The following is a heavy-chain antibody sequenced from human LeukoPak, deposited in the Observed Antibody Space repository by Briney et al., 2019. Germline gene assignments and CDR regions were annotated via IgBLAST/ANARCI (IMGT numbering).Heavy chain of an antibody. CDR2: ISAYNGDT. CDR3: ARVPLDYDILTGYYTHLYYYGMDV. D-gene: IGHD3-9*01. V-gene: IGHV1-18*01. CDR1: GYTFTSYG. Sequence: VASVKVSCKASGYTFTSYGISWVRQAPGQGLEWMGWISAYNGDTNYAQKLQGRVTMTTDTSTSTAYMELRSLRSDDTAVYYCARVPLDYDILTGYYTHLYYYGMDVWGQGTMVTVSS. J-gene: IGHJ6*02.